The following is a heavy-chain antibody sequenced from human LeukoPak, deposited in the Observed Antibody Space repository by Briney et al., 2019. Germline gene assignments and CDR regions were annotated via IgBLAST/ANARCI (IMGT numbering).Heavy chain of an antibody. Sequence: ASVKVSCKASGGTFSSYAISWVRQAPGQGLEWMGRIIPILGIANYAQKFQGRVTITADKSTSTAYMELSSLRSEDTAVYYCAKSHQWLVEAGMDVWGQGTTVTVSS. V-gene: IGHV1-69*04. CDR3: AKSHQWLVEAGMDV. CDR2: IIPILGIA. J-gene: IGHJ6*02. CDR1: GGTFSSYA. D-gene: IGHD6-19*01.